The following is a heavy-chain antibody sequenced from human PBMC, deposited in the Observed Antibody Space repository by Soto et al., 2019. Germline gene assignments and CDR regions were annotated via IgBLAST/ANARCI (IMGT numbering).Heavy chain of an antibody. CDR2: IDWDDDK. CDR1: GVSLSTSGKC. J-gene: IGHJ4*02. Sequence: SGPTPVNPTQTPPLTCTFSGVSLSTSGKCVSWVRQPPGKALEWLARIDWDDDKYYSTSLKTRLTISKDTSKNQVVLTMTNMDPVDTATYYCARSLWHDYVGAFDYWGQGTLVTVSS. D-gene: IGHD3-16*01. CDR3: ARSLWHDYVGAFDY. V-gene: IGHV2-70*11.